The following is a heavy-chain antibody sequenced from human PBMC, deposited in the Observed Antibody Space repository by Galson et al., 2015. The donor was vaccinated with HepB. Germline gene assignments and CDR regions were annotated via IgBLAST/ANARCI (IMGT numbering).Heavy chain of an antibody. D-gene: IGHD6-6*01. CDR2: IKSRTDGGTT. CDR1: GFTFSNAW. Sequence: SLRLSCAASGFTFSNAWMNWVRQAPGTGLEWVGRIKSRTDGGTTDYAAPVKGRFTISRDDSNNTLYLQLNSMKTEDTAVYYCTTAGYIAARGFSYYYYNRDVLGKGTTVTVSS. CDR3: TTAGYIAARGFSYYYYNRDV. V-gene: IGHV3-15*07. J-gene: IGHJ6*03.